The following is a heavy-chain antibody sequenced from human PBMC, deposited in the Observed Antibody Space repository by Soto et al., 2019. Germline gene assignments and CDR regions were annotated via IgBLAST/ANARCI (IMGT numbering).Heavy chain of an antibody. V-gene: IGHV2-26*01. CDR1: GFSLSNARMG. CDR2: IFSNDEK. J-gene: IGHJ4*02. CDR3: ARIPRKRGFLEWHLHYLYY. Sequence: QVTLKESGPVLVKPTETLTLTCTVSGFSLSNARMGVSWIRQPPGKALDWLAHIFSNDEKSYSTSLKSRLTISKDTSKSQVVLTMTNMDPVDTATYYGARIPRKRGFLEWHLHYLYYRGQGTLVAVSA. D-gene: IGHD3-3*01.